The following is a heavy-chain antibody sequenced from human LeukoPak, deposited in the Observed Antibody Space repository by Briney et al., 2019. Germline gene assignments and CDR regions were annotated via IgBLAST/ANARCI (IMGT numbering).Heavy chain of an antibody. CDR1: GGSISSCY. CDR3: ARVTDPRYNWFDP. V-gene: IGHV4-4*07. J-gene: IGHJ5*02. D-gene: IGHD2-21*02. Sequence: PSETLSLTCTVSGGSISSCYWTWIRQPAGKGPEGIGRIHASGSTNYNPSLKSRVNMSVDTSKNQFSLKLNSVTAADTAVYYCARVTDPRYNWFDPWGQGTLVTVSS. CDR2: IHASGST.